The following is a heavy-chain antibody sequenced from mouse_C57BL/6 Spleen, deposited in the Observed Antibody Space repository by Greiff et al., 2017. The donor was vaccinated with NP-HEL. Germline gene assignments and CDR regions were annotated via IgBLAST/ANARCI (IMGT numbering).Heavy chain of an antibody. CDR2: IDPETGGT. CDR1: GYTFTDYE. D-gene: IGHD2-3*01. CDR3: TRSFIYDGYPYAMDY. Sequence: VQLQESGAELVRPGASVTLSCKASGYTFTDYEMHWVKQTPVHGLEWIGAIDPETGGTAYNQKFKGKAILTADKSSSTAYMELRSLTSEDSAVYYCTRSFIYDGYPYAMDYWGQGTSVTVSS. J-gene: IGHJ4*01. V-gene: IGHV1-15*01.